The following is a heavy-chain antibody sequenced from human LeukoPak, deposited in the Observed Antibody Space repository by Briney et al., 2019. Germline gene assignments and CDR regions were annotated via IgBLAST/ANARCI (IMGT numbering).Heavy chain of an antibody. V-gene: IGHV1-18*01. D-gene: IGHD4-17*01. Sequence: ASVKVSCKASGYTFTSYGISWVRQAPGQGLEWMGWISVYNGNTNYAQKLQERVTMTTDTSTSTAYMELRSLRSDDTAVYYCARDPDGDYDFDYWGQGTLVTVSS. CDR3: ARDPDGDYDFDY. J-gene: IGHJ4*02. CDR1: GYTFTSYG. CDR2: ISVYNGNT.